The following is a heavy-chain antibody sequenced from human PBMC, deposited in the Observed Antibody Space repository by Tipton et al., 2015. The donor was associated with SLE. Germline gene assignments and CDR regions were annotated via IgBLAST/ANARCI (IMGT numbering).Heavy chain of an antibody. J-gene: IGHJ5*02. CDR1: GGSISSSSYY. Sequence: TLSLTCTVSGGSISSSSYYWGWIRQPPGKGLEWIGSIYYSGSTYYNPSLKSRVTISVDTSKNQFSLKLSSVTAADTAVYYCARGMNDYGDYAWFDPWGQGTLVTVSS. D-gene: IGHD4-17*01. CDR3: ARGMNDYGDYAWFDP. CDR2: IYYSGST. V-gene: IGHV4-39*07.